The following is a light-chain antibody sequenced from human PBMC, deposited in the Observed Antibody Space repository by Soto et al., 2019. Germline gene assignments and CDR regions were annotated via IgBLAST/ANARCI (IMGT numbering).Light chain of an antibody. CDR3: QQLNAYPLT. CDR2: AAS. CDR1: QGISSW. Sequence: DIQMTQSPSSVSASVGDRVTITCRASQGISSWLAWYQVKPGRAPKLLIYAASSLQTGVPLRFSGSGSGTQFTLTISSLQPEDFATYYCQQLNAYPLTFGGGTKVDIK. V-gene: IGKV1-12*01. J-gene: IGKJ4*01.